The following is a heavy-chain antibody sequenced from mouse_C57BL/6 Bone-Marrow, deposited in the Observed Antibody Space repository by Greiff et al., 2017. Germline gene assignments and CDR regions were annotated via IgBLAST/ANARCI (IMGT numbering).Heavy chain of an antibody. Sequence: DVQLVESGGGLVKPGGSLKLSCAASGFTFSSYAMSWVRQTPEKRLEWVATISDGGSYTYYPDNVKGRFTISRDNAKNNLYLQMSHLKSEDTAMYYCARDPSYYSNWFAYWGQGTLVTVSA. D-gene: IGHD2-5*01. CDR3: ARDPSYYSNWFAY. CDR1: GFTFSSYA. V-gene: IGHV5-4*01. J-gene: IGHJ3*01. CDR2: ISDGGSYT.